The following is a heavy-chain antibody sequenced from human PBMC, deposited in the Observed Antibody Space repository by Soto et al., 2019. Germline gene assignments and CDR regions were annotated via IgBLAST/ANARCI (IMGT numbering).Heavy chain of an antibody. Sequence: EVQLVESGGGLVKPGGSLRLSCAASGFTFSSYSMNWVRQAPGKGLEWVSSISSSSSYIYYADSVKGRFTISRDNAKNSLYLQMNSLRAEDTAVYYCARGGTETSSSWYVYWGQGTLVTVSS. V-gene: IGHV3-21*01. CDR1: GFTFSSYS. CDR2: ISSSSSYI. D-gene: IGHD6-13*01. CDR3: ARGGTETSSSWYVY. J-gene: IGHJ4*02.